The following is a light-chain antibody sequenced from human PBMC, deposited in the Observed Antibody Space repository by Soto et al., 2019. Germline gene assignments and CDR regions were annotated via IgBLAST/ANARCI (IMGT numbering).Light chain of an antibody. Sequence: QSVLTQPPSASGTPGQRVTISCSGGTSSIGRNYVYWYQQLPGTAPKLVIYSDNQRPSGVPERFSGSKSGTSASLAISGVRTEDEADYYCATWDDRLSAAVFGGGTKLTVL. CDR1: TSSIGRNY. CDR2: SDN. J-gene: IGLJ2*01. CDR3: ATWDDRLSAAV. V-gene: IGLV1-47*02.